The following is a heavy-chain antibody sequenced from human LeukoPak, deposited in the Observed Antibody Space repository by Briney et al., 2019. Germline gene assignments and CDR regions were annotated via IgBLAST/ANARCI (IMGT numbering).Heavy chain of an antibody. D-gene: IGHD2-2*02. CDR3: ARVCISRPKLYQRTYYYHGMDV. Sequence: KPSETLSLTCAVYGGSFSGYYWSWIRQPPGKGLEWIGEINHSGSTNYNPSLKSRVTISVDTSKNQFSLKLSSVTAADTAVYYCARVCISRPKLYQRTYYYHGMDVWGQGTTVTVSS. CDR2: INHSGST. V-gene: IGHV4-34*01. J-gene: IGHJ6*02. CDR1: GGSFSGYY.